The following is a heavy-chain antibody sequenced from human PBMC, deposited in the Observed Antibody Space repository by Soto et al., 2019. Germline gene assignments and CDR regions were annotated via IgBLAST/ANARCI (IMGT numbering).Heavy chain of an antibody. V-gene: IGHV3-23*01. CDR3: ARDAGELPVVTVGVFVF. CDR2: FSGSGDST. Sequence: LRGSLRLSCASSGFTFSNYAMSWVLQAPVKGLEWVSAFSGSGDSTFYADSVKGRFTVSRDNSKKTLYLQLNSLRDEDTAVYYCARDAGELPVVTVGVFVFWGRGTLVTVSS. D-gene: IGHD3-22*01. CDR1: GFTFSNYA. J-gene: IGHJ4*02.